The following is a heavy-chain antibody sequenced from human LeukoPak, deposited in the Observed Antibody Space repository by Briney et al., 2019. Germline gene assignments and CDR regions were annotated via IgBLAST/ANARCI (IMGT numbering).Heavy chain of an antibody. CDR1: GGSFSGYY. V-gene: IGHV4-34*01. CDR3: ARGRYYGSGSYYNGWFDP. D-gene: IGHD3-10*01. Sequence: SETLSLTCAVYGGSFSGYYWSWIRQPPGKGLEWIGEINHSGSTNYNPSLKSRVTISVDTSKNQFSLKLSSVTAADTAVYYCARGRYYGSGSYYNGWFDPWGQGTLVTVSS. J-gene: IGHJ5*02. CDR2: INHSGST.